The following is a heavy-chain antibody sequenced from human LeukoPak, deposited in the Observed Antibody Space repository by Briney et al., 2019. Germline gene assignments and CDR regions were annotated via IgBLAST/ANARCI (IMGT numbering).Heavy chain of an antibody. CDR2: INPSGGST. D-gene: IGHD3-10*01. V-gene: IGHV1-46*01. CDR3: ARVPPLWFGESDNWFDP. Sequence: GASVKVSCKASGYTFTSYYMHWVRQAPGQGLEWMGIINPSGGSTSYAQKFQGRVTMTTDTSTSTAYMELRSLRSDDTAVYYCARVPPLWFGESDNWFDPWGQGTLVTVSS. J-gene: IGHJ5*02. CDR1: GYTFTSYY.